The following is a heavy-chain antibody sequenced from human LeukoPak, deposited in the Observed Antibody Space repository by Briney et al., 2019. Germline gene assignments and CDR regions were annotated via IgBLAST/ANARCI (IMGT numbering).Heavy chain of an antibody. CDR3: ARQTFLSDSSGFSAFDI. CDR2: INHSGST. CDR1: GGSFSGYY. D-gene: IGHD3-22*01. V-gene: IGHV4-34*01. J-gene: IGHJ3*02. Sequence: SETLSLTCAVYGGSFSGYYWSWIRQPPGKGLEWIGEINHSGSTNYNPSLKSRVTMSVDTSKSQFSLRLTSVTAADTSVFYCARQTFLSDSSGFSAFDIWGQGTLVTVSS.